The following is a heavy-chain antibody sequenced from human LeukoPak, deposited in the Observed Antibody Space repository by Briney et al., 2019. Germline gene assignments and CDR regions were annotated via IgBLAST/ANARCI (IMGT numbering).Heavy chain of an antibody. D-gene: IGHD3-16*02. Sequence: GGSLRLSCAVSGFTFTSYNMNWVRQAPGKGLEWVSSITITSDYKYYADTVKGRFTISRDNAKNSLYLQMSSQRAEDTAVYYCARLRLGELSLLDYWGQGTLVTVSS. CDR2: ITITSDYK. CDR3: ARLRLGELSLLDY. J-gene: IGHJ4*02. V-gene: IGHV3-21*01. CDR1: GFTFTSYN.